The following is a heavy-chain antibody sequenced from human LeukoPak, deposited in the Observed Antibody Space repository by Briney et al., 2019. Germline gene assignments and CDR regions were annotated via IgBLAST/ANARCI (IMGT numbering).Heavy chain of an antibody. CDR3: VRDLYYRFDF. CDR2: ISTDGKDR. J-gene: IGHJ4*02. D-gene: IGHD3-10*01. V-gene: IGHV3-30*03. CDR1: GFALSSYA. Sequence: GRSLRLSCAASGFALSSYAMHWVRQAPGKGLEWVTVISTDGKDRKYADSVKGRFAISRDNSKNTMDLQMNSLRAEDTAVYYCVRDLYYRFDFWGQGTLVTVSS.